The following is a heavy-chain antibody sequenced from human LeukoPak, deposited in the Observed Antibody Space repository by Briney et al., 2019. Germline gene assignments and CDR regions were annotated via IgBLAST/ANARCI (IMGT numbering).Heavy chain of an antibody. CDR3: AREDGYNSVAMDV. CDR2: IRRSGSTI. V-gene: IGHV3-11*04. J-gene: IGHJ6*03. Sequence: GGSLRLSCAASAFTFSDYYMSWIRQAPGRGLEGFSYIRRSGSTIYYADSMKGRFTITRDNAKNSLYLQMNSLRAEDTAVYYCAREDGYNSVAMDVWGKGTTVTVSS. D-gene: IGHD5-24*01. CDR1: AFTFSDYY.